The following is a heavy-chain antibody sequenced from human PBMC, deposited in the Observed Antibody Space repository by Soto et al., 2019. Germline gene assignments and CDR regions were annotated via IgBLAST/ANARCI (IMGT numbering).Heavy chain of an antibody. J-gene: IGHJ4*02. CDR3: AREGSYSAYNFAHGIQLWSFDF. CDR2: IFSSGST. CDR1: GGSINTFY. D-gene: IGHD5-12*01. Sequence: SETLSLTCTVSGGSINTFYWSSVRQPAGKVLEWIGRIFSSGSTSFNPSLESRVAMSVDTSKKHFSLNLSSVTAADMAVYYCAREGSYSAYNFAHGIQLWSFDFWGQGSLDSVSS. V-gene: IGHV4-4*07.